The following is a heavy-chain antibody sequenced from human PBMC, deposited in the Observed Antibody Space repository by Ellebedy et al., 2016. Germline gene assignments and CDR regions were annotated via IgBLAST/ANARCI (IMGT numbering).Heavy chain of an antibody. CDR3: ARARYCSGGSCYSGTYFDY. V-gene: IGHV3-33*08. CDR2: IWYDGSEK. J-gene: IGHJ4*02. D-gene: IGHD2-15*01. Sequence: GGSLRLSCAASGFTFSSYGMHWVRQAPGKGLEWVAVIWYDGSEKYYADSVKGRFTISRDNSKNTLYLQMNSLRAEDTAVYYCARARYCSGGSCYSGTYFDYWGQGTLVTVSS. CDR1: GFTFSSYG.